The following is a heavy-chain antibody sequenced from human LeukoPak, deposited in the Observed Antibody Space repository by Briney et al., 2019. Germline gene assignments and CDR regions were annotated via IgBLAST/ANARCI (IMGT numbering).Heavy chain of an antibody. CDR3: ASIYGGKSL. Sequence: PSETLSLTCTVSGGSISSGSYYWSWIRQPAGKGREWIGRIYTSGSTNYNPSLKSRVTISVDTSKNQFSLKLSSVTAADTAVYYCASIYGGKSLWGQGTLVTVSS. J-gene: IGHJ4*02. CDR2: IYTSGST. CDR1: GGSISSGSYY. V-gene: IGHV4-61*02. D-gene: IGHD4-23*01.